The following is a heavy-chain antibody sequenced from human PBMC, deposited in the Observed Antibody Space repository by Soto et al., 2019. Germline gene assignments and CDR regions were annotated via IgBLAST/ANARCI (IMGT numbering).Heavy chain of an antibody. Sequence: QVHLVQSGAEVKKPGASVKVSCMASGYNFIAQNIHWVRQAPGLGLEWMGKMNPNSGGSDYAQEFQGRVNVTRDPSISTVYMELTSLKSDDTAVYYCVRERHLNSPSDAFDLWGQGTMVIVSS. D-gene: IGHD1-7*01. CDR1: GYNFIAQN. J-gene: IGHJ3*01. CDR2: MNPNSGGS. V-gene: IGHV1-2*02. CDR3: VRERHLNSPSDAFDL.